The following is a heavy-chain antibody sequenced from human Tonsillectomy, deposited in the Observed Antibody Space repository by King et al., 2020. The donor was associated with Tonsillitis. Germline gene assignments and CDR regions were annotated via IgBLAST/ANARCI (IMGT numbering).Heavy chain of an antibody. D-gene: IGHD3-22*01. V-gene: IGHV3-74*01. CDR1: GFTFSSYW. CDR2: INSDGSST. Sequence: VQLVESGGGLVQPGGSLRLSCAASGFTFSSYWMHWVRQAPGKGLVWVSRINSDGSSTSYADSVKGRFTISRDNAKNTLYLQMNSLRAEDTAVYYCARDFRGVTYYYDSSGYYAGYNWFDPWGQGTLVTVSS. J-gene: IGHJ5*02. CDR3: ARDFRGVTYYYDSSGYYAGYNWFDP.